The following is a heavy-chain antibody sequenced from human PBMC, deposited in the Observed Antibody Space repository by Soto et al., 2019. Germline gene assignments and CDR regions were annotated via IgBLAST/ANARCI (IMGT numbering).Heavy chain of an antibody. CDR3: ARGRYCGGDCPRVYFDY. D-gene: IGHD2-21*02. CDR1: GGSFSGYY. J-gene: IGHJ4*02. V-gene: IGHV4-34*01. CDR2: INHSGST. Sequence: PSETLSLTCAVYGGSFSGYYWSWIRQPPGKGLEWIGEINHSGSTNYNPSLKSRVTISVDTSKNQFSLKLSSVTAADTAVYYCARGRYCGGDCPRVYFDYWGQGTLVTVSS.